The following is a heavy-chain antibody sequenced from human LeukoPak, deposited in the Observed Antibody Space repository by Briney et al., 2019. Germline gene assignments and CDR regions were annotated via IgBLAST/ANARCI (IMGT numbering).Heavy chain of an antibody. Sequence: GGSLRLSCAASGFTVSSNYMSWVRQAPGKGLEWVSVIYSGGSTYYADSVKGRFTISRDNSKNTLYLQMNSLRAEDTAVYYCARDLAEARAFDIWGQGTMVTVSS. CDR2: IYSGGST. CDR1: GFTVSSNY. V-gene: IGHV3-53*01. CDR3: ARDLAEARAFDI. J-gene: IGHJ3*02.